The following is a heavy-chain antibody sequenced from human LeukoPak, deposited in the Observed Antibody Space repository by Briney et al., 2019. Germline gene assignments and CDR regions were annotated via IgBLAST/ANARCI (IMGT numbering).Heavy chain of an antibody. Sequence: SQTLSLTCAISGDSVSSDSAAWNWIRQSPSRGLEWLGRTYYRSKWFYDYAASVNSRVPISPDTSKNQFSLQLNSVTPEDTAVYYCARTIGGAGTVGGFYYWGQGTLVTVSS. V-gene: IGHV6-1*01. D-gene: IGHD6-19*01. CDR2: TYYRSKWFY. CDR3: ARTIGGAGTVGGFYY. CDR1: GDSVSSDSAA. J-gene: IGHJ4*02.